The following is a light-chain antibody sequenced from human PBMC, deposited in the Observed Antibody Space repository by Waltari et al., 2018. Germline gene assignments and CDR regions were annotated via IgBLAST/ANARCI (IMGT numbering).Light chain of an antibody. CDR3: QQYNRFSP. CDR2: DAS. CDR1: GAINKW. Sequence: DTQLSQFPSTLAASVGDRVTITCRARGAINKWFAWYQQKPGKATKVLIYDASTLQSGVPSRFSGSGSGTEFTLTIDSLQPDDFATYYCQQYNRFSPFGQGTNVEVK. J-gene: IGKJ1*01. V-gene: IGKV1-5*01.